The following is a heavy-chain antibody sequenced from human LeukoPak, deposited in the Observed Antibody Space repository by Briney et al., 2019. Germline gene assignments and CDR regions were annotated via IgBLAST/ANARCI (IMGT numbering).Heavy chain of an antibody. CDR1: GHSFTSYW. CDR2: IDPSDSYT. V-gene: IGHV5-10-1*01. CDR3: ARHRGGDYGLDAFDI. Sequence: GESLRISCKDSGHSFTSYWISWVRQMPGKGLEWMGRIDPSDSYTNYSPSFQGHVTISADKSISTAYLQWSSLKASDTAMYYCARHRGGDYGLDAFDIWGQGTMVTVSS. D-gene: IGHD4-17*01. J-gene: IGHJ3*02.